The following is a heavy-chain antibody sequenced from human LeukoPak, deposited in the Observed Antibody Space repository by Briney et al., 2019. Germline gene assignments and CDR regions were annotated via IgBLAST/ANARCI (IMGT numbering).Heavy chain of an antibody. CDR1: GFTFDDYA. CDR2: ISWNSGSI. D-gene: IGHD1-26*01. CDR3: AKGYSGSDRGGYFEY. V-gene: IGHV3-9*01. J-gene: IGHJ4*02. Sequence: GGSLRLSCAASGFTFDDYAMHWVRQAPGKGLEWVSGISWNSGSIGYADPVKGRFSISRDNAKKSLYLQMNSLRAEDTALYYCAKGYSGSDRGGYFEYWGQGTLVTVSS.